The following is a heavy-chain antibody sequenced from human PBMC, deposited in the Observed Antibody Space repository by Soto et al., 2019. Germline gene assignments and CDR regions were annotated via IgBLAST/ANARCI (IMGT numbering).Heavy chain of an antibody. V-gene: IGHV1-46*01. CDR3: ARGEAAADLYYYYYGMDV. J-gene: IGHJ6*02. CDR2: INPSGGST. Sequence: ASVKVSCKASGYTSTSYYMHWVRQAPGQGLEWMGIINPSGGSTSYAQKFQGRVTMTRDTSTSTVYMELSSLRSEDTAVYYCARGEAAADLYYYYYGMDVWGQGTTVTVPS. CDR1: GYTSTSYY. D-gene: IGHD6-13*01.